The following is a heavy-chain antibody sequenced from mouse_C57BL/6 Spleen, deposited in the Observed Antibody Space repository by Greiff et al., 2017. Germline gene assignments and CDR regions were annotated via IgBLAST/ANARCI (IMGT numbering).Heavy chain of an antibody. Sequence: VQLQESGAELVRPGASVTLSCKASGYTFTDYEMHWVKQTPVHGLEWIGAIAPDTGGTAYNQKFKGKAILTADQSSSTAYMEPRSLASEDSAVYYCTNNWEGGYYFDYWGQGTTLTVSS. D-gene: IGHD4-1*01. CDR1: GYTFTDYE. J-gene: IGHJ2*01. V-gene: IGHV1-15*01. CDR3: TNNWEGGYYFDY. CDR2: IAPDTGGT.